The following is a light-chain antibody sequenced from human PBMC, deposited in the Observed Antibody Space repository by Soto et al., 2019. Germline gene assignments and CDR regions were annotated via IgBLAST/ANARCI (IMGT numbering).Light chain of an antibody. CDR3: QEYNNWPPFT. Sequence: EIVMTQSPATLSVSPGERATLSCRASQSLRSNLAWYQHKPGQAPRLLIFGASSRATGVPARFSGSGSRTEFTLTISSLQSEDVAVYYCQEYNNWPPFTFGQGTKLEIK. J-gene: IGKJ2*01. V-gene: IGKV3-15*01. CDR2: GAS. CDR1: QSLRSN.